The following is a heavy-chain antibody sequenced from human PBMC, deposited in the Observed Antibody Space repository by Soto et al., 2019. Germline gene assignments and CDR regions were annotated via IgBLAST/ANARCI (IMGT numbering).Heavy chain of an antibody. D-gene: IGHD2-15*01. CDR1: GGSISNYY. V-gene: IGHV4-59*01. Sequence: PSETLSLTCTVSGGSISNYYCSWTRQPPGKGLEWIGYIYYSGSTNYNPSLKSRVTISVDTSKNQFSLNLSSVTAADTAVYYCARAGAATLSDYWGQGTLVTVSS. CDR3: ARAGAATLSDY. CDR2: IYYSGST. J-gene: IGHJ4*02.